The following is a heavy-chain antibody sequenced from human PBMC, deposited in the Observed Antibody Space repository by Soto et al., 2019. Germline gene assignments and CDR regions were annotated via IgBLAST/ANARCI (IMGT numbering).Heavy chain of an antibody. CDR1: GFTFSSYA. Sequence: GGSLRLSCAASGFTFSSYAMHWVRQAPGKGLEWVAVISYDGSNKYYADSVKGRFSISRDNSKNTLYVQMNSLRAEDTAVYYCARDLVMGSSSWLYYYYYGMDVWGQGTTVTVSS. CDR3: ARDLVMGSSSWLYYYYYGMDV. D-gene: IGHD6-13*01. CDR2: ISYDGSNK. J-gene: IGHJ6*02. V-gene: IGHV3-30-3*01.